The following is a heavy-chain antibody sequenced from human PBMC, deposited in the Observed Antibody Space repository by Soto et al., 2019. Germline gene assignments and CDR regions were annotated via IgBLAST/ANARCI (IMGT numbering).Heavy chain of an antibody. J-gene: IGHJ6*03. D-gene: IGHD2-15*01. CDR2: ISYDGSNK. CDR1: GFTFSSYG. V-gene: IGHV3-30*18. CDR3: AKDGEYCSGGSCYPTPDYYMDV. Sequence: GGSLRLSCAASGFTFSSYGMHWVRQAPGKGLEWVAVISYDGSNKYYADSVKGRFTISRDNSKNTLYLQMNSLRAEDTAVYYCAKDGEYCSGGSCYPTPDYYMDVWGKGTTVTVSS.